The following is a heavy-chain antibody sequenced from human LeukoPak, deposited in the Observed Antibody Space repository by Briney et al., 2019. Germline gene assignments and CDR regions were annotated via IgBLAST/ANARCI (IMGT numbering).Heavy chain of an antibody. CDR1: GFTFRSHG. CDR2: SWYDGSNK. D-gene: IGHD6-6*01. Sequence: PGGSLRLSCAASGFTFRSHGMHWVRQAPGKGLEWVAVSWYDGSNKYYAHSVEGRFTISRDNSNNTVYLQMNSLRADDTAVYYCARDIAARRFDYWGQGTLVTVSS. V-gene: IGHV3-33*01. CDR3: ARDIAARRFDY. J-gene: IGHJ4*02.